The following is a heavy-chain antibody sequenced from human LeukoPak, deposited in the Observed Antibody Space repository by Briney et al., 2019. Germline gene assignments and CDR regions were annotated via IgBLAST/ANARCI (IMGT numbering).Heavy chain of an antibody. CDR3: AKVMAAAGTWFFDY. J-gene: IGHJ4*02. CDR1: GFTFTGYA. D-gene: IGHD6-13*01. V-gene: IGHV3-23*01. Sequence: GGSLRLSCVASGFTFTGYAMSWVRQAPGKGLESVSTARASGGITYYADSVKGRFTISRDSSKNTLHLQMNSLRAEDTAVYYCAKVMAAAGTWFFDYWSQGTLVTVSS. CDR2: ARASGGIT.